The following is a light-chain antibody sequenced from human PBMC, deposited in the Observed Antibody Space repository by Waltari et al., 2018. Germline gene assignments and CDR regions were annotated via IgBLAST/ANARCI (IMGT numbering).Light chain of an antibody. CDR1: SGDSGRHNF. Sequence: QSALTQPASVSGSPGQSITISCTGTSGDSGRHNFVSWYQQHPGKAPRLMIFDVSNRPSGVSDRFSGSKSGNAASLTISGLQAEDEADYYCSTYSPSGTPYVFGTGTEVTVL. CDR3: STYSPSGTPYV. V-gene: IGLV2-14*03. CDR2: DVS. J-gene: IGLJ1*01.